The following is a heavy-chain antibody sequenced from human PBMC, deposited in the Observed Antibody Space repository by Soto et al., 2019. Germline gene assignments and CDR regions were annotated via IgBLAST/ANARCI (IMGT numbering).Heavy chain of an antibody. J-gene: IGHJ3*01. CDR1: GFIFSNYE. D-gene: IGHD2-8*02. Sequence: ELQLVESGGGLVQPGGSLTLSCAASGFIFSNYEVDWVRQVPGKGLEWISYISDSGTTIYYAASVKGRFTISRDDARNSLYLQMNNLSDEDTAVYFCVKEYCTGGACFDAFELWGQGTLVTVSS. V-gene: IGHV3-48*03. CDR2: ISDSGTTI. CDR3: VKEYCTGGACFDAFEL.